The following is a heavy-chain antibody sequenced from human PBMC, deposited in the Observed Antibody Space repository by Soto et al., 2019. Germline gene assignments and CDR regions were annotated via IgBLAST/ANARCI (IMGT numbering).Heavy chain of an antibody. CDR3: ARRAIFGVAPYYNHGMDV. CDR2: IYPDDSDT. D-gene: IGHD3-3*01. CDR1: GYSFSNYW. J-gene: IGHJ6*02. V-gene: IGHV5-51*01. Sequence: PGESLKISCKGSGYSFSNYWIGWVRQMPGKGLEWMGIIYPDDSDTRYSPSFHGQVTISADKSISTAYLHWSSLKASDTAIYYCARRAIFGVAPYYNHGMDVWGQVTKGTFSS.